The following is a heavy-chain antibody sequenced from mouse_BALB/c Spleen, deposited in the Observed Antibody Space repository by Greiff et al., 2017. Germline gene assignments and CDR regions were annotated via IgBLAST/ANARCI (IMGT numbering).Heavy chain of an antibody. CDR1: GFSLTSYG. CDR2: IWSDGST. V-gene: IGHV2-6-2*01. D-gene: IGHD1-1*01. Sequence: VKLMESGPDLVAPSQSLSITCTVSGFSLTSYGVHWVRQPPGKGLEWLVVIWSDGSTTYNSALKSRLSISKDNSKSQVFLKMNSLQTDDTAMYYCARSYYYGSSYGFAYWGQGTLVTVSA. J-gene: IGHJ3*01. CDR3: ARSYYYGSSYGFAY.